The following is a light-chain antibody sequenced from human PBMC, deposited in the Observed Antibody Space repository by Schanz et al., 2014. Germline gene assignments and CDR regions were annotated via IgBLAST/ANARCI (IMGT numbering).Light chain of an antibody. CDR2: DVG. CDR1: SSDIGNYDY. V-gene: IGLV2-14*03. J-gene: IGLJ2*01. Sequence: QSALTQPASVSGSPGQSITISCTGTSSDIGNYDYVSWYRQHPGKAPKLIIYDVGDRPSGVSNRFSGSKSGNTASLTVSGLQAEDEADYYCSSFAGSNNFVFGGGTKLTVL. CDR3: SSFAGSNNFV.